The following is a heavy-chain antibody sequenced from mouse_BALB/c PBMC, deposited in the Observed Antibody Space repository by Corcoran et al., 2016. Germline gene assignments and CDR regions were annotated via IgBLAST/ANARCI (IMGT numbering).Heavy chain of an antibody. V-gene: IGHV4-1*02. D-gene: IGHD1-2*01. CDR2: INPDSSTI. CDR1: GFDFSRYW. CDR3: ARPVRLRAMDY. Sequence: EVKLLESGGGLVQPGGSLKLSCAASGFDFSRYWMSWVRQAPGKGLEWIGEINPDSSTINYTPSLKDKFIISRDNAKNTLDLQMSKVRSEDTSLYYCARPVRLRAMDYWGQGTSVTVSS. J-gene: IGHJ4*01.